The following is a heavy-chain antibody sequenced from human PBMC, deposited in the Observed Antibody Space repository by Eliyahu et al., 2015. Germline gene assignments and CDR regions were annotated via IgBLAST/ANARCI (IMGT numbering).Heavy chain of an antibody. CDR2: INADGSVT. CDR3: ARDRAFSSFDF. CDR1: GFTFSTSW. D-gene: IGHD2-15*01. Sequence: EVQLVESGGGLVQPGGSLRLSCAASGFTFSTSWXCWVRQAPGKGLEWVANINADGSVTNYIDSVKGRLTISRDNSKNSVYLQIHSLSAGDTAVYYCARDRAFSSFDFWGQGTTVTVSS. V-gene: IGHV3-7*01. J-gene: IGHJ3*01.